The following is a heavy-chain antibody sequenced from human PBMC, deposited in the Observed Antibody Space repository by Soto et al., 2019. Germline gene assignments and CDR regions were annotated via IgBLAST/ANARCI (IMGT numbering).Heavy chain of an antibody. D-gene: IGHD1-26*01. V-gene: IGHV3-9*01. CDR3: AKDMGLTVGSYYGIGYYYGMDV. CDR1: GFTFDDYA. J-gene: IGHJ6*02. CDR2: ISWNSGSI. Sequence: GGSLRLSCAASGFTFDDYAMHWVRQAPGKGLEWVSGISWNSGSIGYADSVKGRFTISRDNAKNSLYLQMNSLRAEDTALYYCAKDMGLTVGSYYGIGYYYGMDVWGQGTTVTVSS.